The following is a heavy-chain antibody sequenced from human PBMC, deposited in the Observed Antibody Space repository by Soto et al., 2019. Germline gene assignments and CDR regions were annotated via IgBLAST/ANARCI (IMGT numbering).Heavy chain of an antibody. CDR3: ARGEGRDGYNLGVYYYYGMDV. V-gene: IGHV4-59*01. CDR2: IYYSGST. CDR1: GGSISSYY. Sequence: SETLSLTCTVSGGSISSYYWSWIRQPPGRGLDWIGYIYYSGSTNYNPSLKSRVTISVDTSKNQFSLKLSSVTAADTAVYYCARGEGRDGYNLGVYYYYGMDVWGQGTTVTVSS. J-gene: IGHJ6*02. D-gene: IGHD5-12*01.